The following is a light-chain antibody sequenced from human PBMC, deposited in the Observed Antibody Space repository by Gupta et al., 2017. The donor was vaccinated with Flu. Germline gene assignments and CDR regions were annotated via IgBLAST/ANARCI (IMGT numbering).Light chain of an antibody. Sequence: DIVMTQSPLSLPVTPGEPASISCRSSQSLLHSDGYNYLDWYLQKPGQSPQLLIYLGSNRASGVPDRFSGSGSGTDFTRKISRVEAEDVGVYYCRQALQTPQTFGQGTKVEIK. CDR1: QSLLHSDGYNY. J-gene: IGKJ1*01. CDR2: LGS. V-gene: IGKV2-28*01. CDR3: RQALQTPQT.